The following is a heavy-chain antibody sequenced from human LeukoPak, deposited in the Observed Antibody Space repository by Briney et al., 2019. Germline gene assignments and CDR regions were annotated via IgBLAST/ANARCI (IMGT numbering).Heavy chain of an antibody. CDR2: TYYSGST. CDR1: GGSISSSSYY. J-gene: IGHJ5*02. Sequence: PSETLSLTCTVSGGSISSSSYYWGWIRQPPGKGLEWIGSTYYSGSTYYNPSLKSRVTISVDTSKNQFSLKLSSVTAADTAVYYCARGGCSGGSCYPKWFDPWGQGTLVTVSS. V-gene: IGHV4-39*07. CDR3: ARGGCSGGSCYPKWFDP. D-gene: IGHD2-15*01.